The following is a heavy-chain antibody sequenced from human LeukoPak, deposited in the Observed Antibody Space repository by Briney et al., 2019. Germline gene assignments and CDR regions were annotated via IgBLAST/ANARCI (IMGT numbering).Heavy chain of an antibody. Sequence: PGGSLRLSCTASGFTFSDYYMSWIRQALGKGLEWLSYISTSGGSVSYVDSVKGRFTISRDNAKNSVYLQIDSLRAEDTAMYYCARDRQFRLHDPWGQGILVTVSS. J-gene: IGHJ5*02. D-gene: IGHD3-16*01. V-gene: IGHV3-11*01. CDR3: ARDRQFRLHDP. CDR2: ISTSGGSV. CDR1: GFTFSDYY.